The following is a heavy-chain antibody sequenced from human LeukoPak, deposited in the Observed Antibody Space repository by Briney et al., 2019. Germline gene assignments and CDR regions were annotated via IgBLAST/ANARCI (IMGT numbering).Heavy chain of an antibody. J-gene: IGHJ4*02. CDR3: VRGSYGDYEY. V-gene: IGHV3-21*01. CDR2: IDSSSTWI. D-gene: IGHD4/OR15-4a*01. CDR1: GFSFSSQT. Sequence: GGSLRLSCSASGFSFSSQTMNWVRRAPGKGLEWVSSIDSSSTWIYHADSVKGRLTISGDNAKNSLYLQMNSLRVEDTAVYYCVRGSYGDYEYWGQGTLVTVSS.